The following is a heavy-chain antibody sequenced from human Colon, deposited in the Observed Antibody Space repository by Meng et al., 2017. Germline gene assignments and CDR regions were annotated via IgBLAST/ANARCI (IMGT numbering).Heavy chain of an antibody. Sequence: GESGGGRWLSGVYRTTPCDTSVFTLNCYVLHCVRAGTGKGREWVAVVWYDGSKEYYADSVKGRFTISRYDSKNAIYLQMNSLRAEDTAVYYCARCYGDWFSGDHWGRGTLVTVSS. CDR1: VFTLNCYV. CDR2: VWYDGSKE. J-gene: IGHJ4*01. D-gene: IGHD3/OR15-3a*01. CDR3: ARCYGDWFSGDH. V-gene: IGHV3-33*01.